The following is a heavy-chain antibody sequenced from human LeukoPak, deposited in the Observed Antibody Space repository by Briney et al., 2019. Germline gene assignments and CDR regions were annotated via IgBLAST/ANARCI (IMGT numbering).Heavy chain of an antibody. CDR3: ARVPYDFWSGSHRAAFDY. Sequence: SVKVSCKASGYTFTSYGISWVRQAPGQGLEWMGGIIPIFGTANYAQKFQGRVTITADESTSTAYMELSSLRSEDTAVYYCARVPYDFWSGSHRAAFDYWGQGTLVTVSS. D-gene: IGHD3-3*01. V-gene: IGHV1-69*13. CDR1: GYTFTSYG. CDR2: IIPIFGTA. J-gene: IGHJ4*02.